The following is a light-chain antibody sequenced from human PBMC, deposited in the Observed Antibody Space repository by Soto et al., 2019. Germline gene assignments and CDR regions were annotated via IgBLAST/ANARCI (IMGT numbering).Light chain of an antibody. Sequence: EIMLTQSPVTLSLSPGEGATLSCRASQSVAGSYLAWYQQKPGRTPRLLIYGASSRATGIPDRFSGSGSGTEFTLTINRLEPEDFAVYYCQRYGVSPRTFGQGTKVDIK. CDR2: GAS. V-gene: IGKV3-20*01. CDR3: QRYGVSPRT. J-gene: IGKJ1*01. CDR1: QSVAGSY.